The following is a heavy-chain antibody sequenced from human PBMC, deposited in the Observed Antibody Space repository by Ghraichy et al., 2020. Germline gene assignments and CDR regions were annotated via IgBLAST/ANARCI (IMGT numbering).Heavy chain of an antibody. CDR1: GFTVSSNY. Sequence: GGSLRLSCAASGFTVSSNYMSWVRQAPGKGLEWVSVIYSGGSTYYADSVKGRFTISRDNSKNTLYLQMNSLRAEDTAVYYCARDSGYYDSSGPCDAFDIWGQGTMVTVSS. J-gene: IGHJ3*02. CDR3: ARDSGYYDSSGPCDAFDI. D-gene: IGHD3-22*01. V-gene: IGHV3-66*01. CDR2: IYSGGST.